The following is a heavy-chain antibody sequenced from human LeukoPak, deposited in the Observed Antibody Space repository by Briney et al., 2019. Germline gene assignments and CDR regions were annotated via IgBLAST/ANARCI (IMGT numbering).Heavy chain of an antibody. CDR2: IYYSGST. Sequence: PSQTLSLTCTVSGGSISSGDYYWGWIRQPPGKGLEWIGYIYYSGSTYYNPSLKSRVTISVDTSKNQFSLKLSSVTAADTAVYYCARVVWFGELFLIDYWGQGTLVTVSS. CDR1: GGSISSGDYY. CDR3: ARVVWFGELFLIDY. D-gene: IGHD3-10*01. J-gene: IGHJ4*02. V-gene: IGHV4-30-4*01.